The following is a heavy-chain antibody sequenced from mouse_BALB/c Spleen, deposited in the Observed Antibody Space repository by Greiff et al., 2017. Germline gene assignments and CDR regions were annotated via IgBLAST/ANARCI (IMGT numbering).Heavy chain of an antibody. V-gene: IGHV7-3*02. D-gene: IGHD2-3*01. CDR1: GFTFTDYY. CDR2: IRNKANGYTT. Sequence: EVQLVESGGGLVQPGGSLRLSCATSGFTFTDYYMSWVRQPPGKALEWLGFIRNKANGYTTEYSASVKGRFTISRDNSQSILYLQMNTLRAEDSATYYCAREGNGYFHYAMDYWGQGTSVTVSS. CDR3: AREGNGYFHYAMDY. J-gene: IGHJ4*01.